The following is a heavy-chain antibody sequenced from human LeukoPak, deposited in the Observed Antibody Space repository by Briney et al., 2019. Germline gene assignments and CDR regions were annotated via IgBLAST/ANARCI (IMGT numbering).Heavy chain of an antibody. CDR1: GYTFTSYG. CDR2: ISADNGKT. V-gene: IGHV1-18*01. Sequence: ASVKVSCKTSGYTFTSYGISWVRQAPGQGLEWMGWISADNGKTNYAQKLQGRVTMTTDTSTTTAYMELRSLRAEDTAVYYCANDLKATMVRGVIRYDYWGQGTLVTVSS. CDR3: ANDLKATMVRGVIRYDY. D-gene: IGHD3-10*01. J-gene: IGHJ4*02.